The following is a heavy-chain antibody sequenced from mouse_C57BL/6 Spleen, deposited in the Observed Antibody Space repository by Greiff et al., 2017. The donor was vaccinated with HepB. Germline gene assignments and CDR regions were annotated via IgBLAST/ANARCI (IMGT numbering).Heavy chain of an antibody. CDR3: TTPYDYDEGAWFAY. CDR1: GFNIKDDY. D-gene: IGHD2-4*01. Sequence: EVQLQQSGAELVRPGASVKLSCTASGFNIKDDYMHWVKQRPEQGLEWIGWIDPENGDTEYASKFQGKATITADTSSNTAYLQLSSLTSEDTAVYYCTTPYDYDEGAWFAYWGQGTLVTVSA. V-gene: IGHV14-4*01. CDR2: IDPENGDT. J-gene: IGHJ3*01.